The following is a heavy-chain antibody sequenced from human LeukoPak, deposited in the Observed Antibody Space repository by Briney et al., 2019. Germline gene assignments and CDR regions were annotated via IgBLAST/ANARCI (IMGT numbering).Heavy chain of an antibody. CDR2: ISSSSSYT. CDR3: GSSGWYDKDRDY. CDR1: GFTFSDYY. J-gene: IGHJ4*02. V-gene: IGHV3-11*03. D-gene: IGHD6-19*01. Sequence: GGSLRLSCAASGFTFSDYYMSWSRQAPGKGLEWVSYISSSSSYTNYADSVKCRFTISRDNAKNSLYLQMNSLRAEDTAVYYCGSSGWYDKDRDYWGQGTLVTVSS.